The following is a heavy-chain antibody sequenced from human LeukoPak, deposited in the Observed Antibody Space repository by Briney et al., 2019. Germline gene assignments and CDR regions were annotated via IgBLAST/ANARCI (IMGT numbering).Heavy chain of an antibody. D-gene: IGHD3-22*01. CDR1: GFTVSSNY. Sequence: PGGSLRLSCAASGFTVSSNYMSWVRQAPGKGLEWVSVIYSGGSTYYADSVKGRFTISRDNSKNTLYLQMNSLRAEDTAVYYCARDFPAKKDYDDSPGDFDYWGQGTLVTVSS. J-gene: IGHJ4*02. V-gene: IGHV3-66*02. CDR3: ARDFPAKKDYDDSPGDFDY. CDR2: IYSGGST.